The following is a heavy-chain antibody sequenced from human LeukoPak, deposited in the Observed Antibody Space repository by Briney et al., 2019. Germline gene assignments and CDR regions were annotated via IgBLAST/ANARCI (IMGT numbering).Heavy chain of an antibody. V-gene: IGHV3-11*01. J-gene: IGHJ6*02. CDR1: GFTFSDYY. CDR2: ISSSGSTI. D-gene: IGHD6-13*01. Sequence: PGRSLRLSCAASGFTFSDYYMSWIRQAPGKGLEWVSYISSSGSTIYYADSVKGRFTISRDSAKNSLYLQMNSLRAEDTAVYYCARDLRGSSWYDYYYGMDVWGQGTTVTVSS. CDR3: ARDLRGSSWYDYYYGMDV.